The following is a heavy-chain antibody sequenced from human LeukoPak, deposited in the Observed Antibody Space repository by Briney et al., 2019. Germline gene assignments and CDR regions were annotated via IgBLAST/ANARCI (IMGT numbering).Heavy chain of an antibody. V-gene: IGHV3-30*02. D-gene: IGHD3-3*01. Sequence: PGGSLRLSCAASGFTFSSYGMHWVRQAPGKGLEWVAFIRYDGSNKYYADSVKGRFTISRDNSKNTLYLQMNSLRSEDTAVYYCAATGPRRSDDFWSGYPLDYWGQGTLVTVSS. CDR1: GFTFSSYG. CDR2: IRYDGSNK. J-gene: IGHJ4*02. CDR3: AATGPRRSDDFWSGYPLDY.